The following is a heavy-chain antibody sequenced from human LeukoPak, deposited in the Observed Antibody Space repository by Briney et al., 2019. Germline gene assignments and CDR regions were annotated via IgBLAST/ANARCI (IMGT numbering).Heavy chain of an antibody. CDR2: ISSSGSTI. D-gene: IGHD2-2*01. CDR1: GFTFSIYE. J-gene: IGHJ4*02. V-gene: IGHV3-48*03. CDR3: ARETDSTLFDY. Sequence: PGGSLRLSCAASGFTFSIYEINWVRQAPGKGLEWVSYISSSGSTIFYADSVKGRLTISRDNAKNSLYLQMNSLRAEDTAVYYCARETDSTLFDYWGQGTLVTVSS.